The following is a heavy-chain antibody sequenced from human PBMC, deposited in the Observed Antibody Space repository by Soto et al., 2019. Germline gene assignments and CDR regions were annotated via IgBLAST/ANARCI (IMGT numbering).Heavy chain of an antibody. CDR3: VAELDFGKLSVV. J-gene: IGHJ3*01. CDR1: GDTFKNSV. D-gene: IGHD3-10*01. V-gene: IGHV1-69*01. CDR2: TIPLFGTT. Sequence: QVQLVQSGVEVQKPGSSVSVSCKASGDTFKNSVISWVRQAPGRGLEWMGGTIPLFGTTDYAKKFQGRLMITTDESTTTAYMEVSRLTSEDTAVYYCVAELDFGKLSVVWGQGTTVIVSS.